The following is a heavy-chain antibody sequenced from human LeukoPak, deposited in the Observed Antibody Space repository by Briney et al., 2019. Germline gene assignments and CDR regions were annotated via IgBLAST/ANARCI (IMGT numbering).Heavy chain of an antibody. CDR3: TRSVPGDSGYYYEDY. CDR1: GFTFSGSA. J-gene: IGHJ4*02. V-gene: IGHV3-73*01. Sequence: GGSLRLSCAASGFTFSGSAMHWVRQASGKGLEWVGRIRSKANSYATAYAASVKGRFTISRDDSKNTAYLQMNSLKTEDTAVYYCTRSVPGDSGYYYEDYWGQGTLVTVSS. D-gene: IGHD3-22*01. CDR2: IRSKANSYAT.